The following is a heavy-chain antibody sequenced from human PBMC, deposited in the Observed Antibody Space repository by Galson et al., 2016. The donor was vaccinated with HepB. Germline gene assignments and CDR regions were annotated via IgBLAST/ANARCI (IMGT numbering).Heavy chain of an antibody. Sequence: SVKVSCKASGGTFSSYTISWVRQAPGQGLEWMGGIIPISRTVKHAQTFQGRVTITADESTNTAYMELSSLRSEDTALYYCARVGAYVWGTYRSPRAFDIWGQGTMVTVS. D-gene: IGHD3-16*02. CDR3: ARVGAYVWGTYRSPRAFDI. V-gene: IGHV1-69*13. CDR1: GGTFSSYT. J-gene: IGHJ3*02. CDR2: IIPISRTV.